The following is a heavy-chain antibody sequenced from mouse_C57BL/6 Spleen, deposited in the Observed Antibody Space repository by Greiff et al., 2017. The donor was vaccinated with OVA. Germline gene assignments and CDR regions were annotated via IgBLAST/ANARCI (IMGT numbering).Heavy chain of an antibody. D-gene: IGHD2-1*01. V-gene: IGHV1-61*01. CDR3: GRGGGNYPFDY. CDR2: IYPSDSET. Sequence: VQLQQPGAELVRPGSSVKLSCKASGYTFTSYWMDWVKQRPGQGLEWIGNIYPSDSETHYNQKFKDKATLTVDKSSSTAYMQLSSLTSEDSAVYYCGRGGGNYPFDYWGQGTTLTVSS. J-gene: IGHJ2*01. CDR1: GYTFTSYW.